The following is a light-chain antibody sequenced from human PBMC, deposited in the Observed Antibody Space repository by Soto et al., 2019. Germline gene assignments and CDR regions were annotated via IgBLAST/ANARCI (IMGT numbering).Light chain of an antibody. CDR2: DVS. Sequence: QSVLTQPRSVSGSPGQSVSISCTGTSSDVGGYTYVSWYQQHPGKAPKVMIYDVSKRPSGVPDRFSGSKSGNTASLTISGLQSEDEADYYCCSYAGRYTYVFGTGTKV. V-gene: IGLV2-11*01. CDR1: SSDVGGYTY. CDR3: CSYAGRYTYV. J-gene: IGLJ1*01.